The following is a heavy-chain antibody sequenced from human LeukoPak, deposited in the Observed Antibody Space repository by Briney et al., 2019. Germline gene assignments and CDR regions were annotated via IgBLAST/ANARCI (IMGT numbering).Heavy chain of an antibody. CDR1: GGSISSYY. D-gene: IGHD6-19*01. Sequence: PSETLSLTCTVSGGSISSYYWSWIRQPPGKGLEWTGYIYYSGSTNYNPSLKSRVTISVDTSKNQFSLKLSSVTAADTAVYYCARASSGWYANFDYWGQGTLVTVSS. CDR3: ARASSGWYANFDY. V-gene: IGHV4-59*01. J-gene: IGHJ4*02. CDR2: IYYSGST.